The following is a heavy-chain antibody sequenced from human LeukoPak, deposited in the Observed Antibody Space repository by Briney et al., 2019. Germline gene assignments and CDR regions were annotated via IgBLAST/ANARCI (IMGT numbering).Heavy chain of an antibody. CDR2: TYYRSKWFT. CDR1: GDSVSSKSAA. CDR3: ARSTGNIDY. V-gene: IGHV6-1*01. Sequence: SQTLSLTCAISGDSVSSKSAAWTWIRQSPSRGLEWLGRTYYRSKWFTGYAMSVGSRITISPDTSKNQVSLHLNSVTPEDTAVYYCARSTGNIDYWGQGTLVTVSS. J-gene: IGHJ4*02. D-gene: IGHD3-10*01.